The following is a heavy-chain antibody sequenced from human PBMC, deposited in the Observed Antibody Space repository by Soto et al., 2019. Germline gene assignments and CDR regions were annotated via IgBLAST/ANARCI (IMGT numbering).Heavy chain of an antibody. J-gene: IGHJ6*02. CDR2: ISRSSTGI. CDR3: ARAVTWGLDV. CDR1: GFTFSLYS. D-gene: IGHD3-10*01. V-gene: IGHV3-48*02. Sequence: EVQLVESGGGLVQPGGSLRLSCAASGFTFSLYSMSWVRQAPGKGLEWVSYISRSSTGIHYADSVKGRFTISRDDATNSMHLQMNGLRDGDTAVYYCARAVTWGLDVWGQGTTVSFSS.